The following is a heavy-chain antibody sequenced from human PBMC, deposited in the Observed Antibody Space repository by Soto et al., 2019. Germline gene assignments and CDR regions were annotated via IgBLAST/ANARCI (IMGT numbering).Heavy chain of an antibody. CDR1: GGSITSSSHF. CDR3: AGQTFTIAAASYGRSNWFDP. J-gene: IGHJ5*02. Sequence: PSETLSLTCTASGGSITSSSHFWGWARQPPGKGLEWIGTIYFTGNTYYTPSLKSRLTMSIDTSKNEFSLRLNSVTAADTAVYYCAGQTFTIAAASYGRSNWFDPWGPGTLVT. V-gene: IGHV4-39*01. D-gene: IGHD6-25*01. CDR2: IYFTGNT.